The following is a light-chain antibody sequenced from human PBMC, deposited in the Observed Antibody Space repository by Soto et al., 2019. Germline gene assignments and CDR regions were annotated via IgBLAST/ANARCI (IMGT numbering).Light chain of an antibody. CDR1: QSVFRN. J-gene: IGKJ3*01. CDR2: HAS. V-gene: IGKV3-15*01. Sequence: EIVMTQSPASLSVSPGEGVTLSCRASQSVFRNLAWYHQRPGQAPRLLIFHASTRATGVPARFTGSGSGTEFTLTISSLQSEDFGVYYCQQFNKWPPFTFGPGNNVDIQ. CDR3: QQFNKWPPFT.